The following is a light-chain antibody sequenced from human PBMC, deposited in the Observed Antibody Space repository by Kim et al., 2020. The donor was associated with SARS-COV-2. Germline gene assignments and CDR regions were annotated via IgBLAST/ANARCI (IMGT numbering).Light chain of an antibody. Sequence: DIQMIQSPSSLSASVGDRVTILCQASQDIREYLTWYQQKPGKAPKVLIYDASNLEVGVPSRFSGSGSGTHFNLTIGSLQPEDVATYYCQQYDNGPITFGQGTRLEIK. J-gene: IGKJ5*01. CDR3: QQYDNGPIT. CDR2: DAS. CDR1: QDIREY. V-gene: IGKV1-33*01.